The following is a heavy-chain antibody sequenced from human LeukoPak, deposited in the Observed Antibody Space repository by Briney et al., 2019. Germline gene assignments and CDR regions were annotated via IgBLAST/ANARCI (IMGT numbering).Heavy chain of an antibody. Sequence: HSGGSLRLSCAASGFTVSSNYMDWVRQAPGEGLEWVARSRNKANSHSTEYAASVKGRFTISRDDSKNSLYLQMNSLKTEDTAVYYCARAGLVVMTAQKSDAFDVWGQGAMVTVSS. CDR1: GFTVSSNY. D-gene: IGHD2-21*02. CDR2: SRNKANSHST. J-gene: IGHJ3*01. CDR3: ARAGLVVMTAQKSDAFDV. V-gene: IGHV3-72*01.